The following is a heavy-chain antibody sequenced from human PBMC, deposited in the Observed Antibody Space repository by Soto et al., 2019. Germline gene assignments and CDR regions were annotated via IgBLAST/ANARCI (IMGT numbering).Heavy chain of an antibody. D-gene: IGHD6-6*01. CDR2: IWYDGSNK. Sequence: QVQLVESGGDVVQPGRSLRLSCAASGFTFSNYVMHWVRQAPGKGLEWVAVIWYDGSNKYYADFVKGRFTISRDNSKNMLYLQMDSLSAEDTAVYYCARGGSSSSAFVSYWGQGTLVTVSS. V-gene: IGHV3-33*01. CDR1: GFTFSNYV. J-gene: IGHJ4*02. CDR3: ARGGSSSSAFVSY.